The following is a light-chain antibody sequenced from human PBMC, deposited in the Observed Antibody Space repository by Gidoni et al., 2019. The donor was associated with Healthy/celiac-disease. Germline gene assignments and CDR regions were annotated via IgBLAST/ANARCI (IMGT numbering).Light chain of an antibody. CDR1: QSISSY. J-gene: IGKJ5*01. CDR3: QQSYSTPPGT. V-gene: IGKV1-39*01. Sequence: DIQMTQSPSSLSASVGDRVTITCRASQSISSYLNWYQQKPGKAPKRLIYAASSLQSGVPSRFSGSGSGTDFTLTISSLQPEDFATYYCQQSYSTPPGTFGQGTRLEIK. CDR2: AAS.